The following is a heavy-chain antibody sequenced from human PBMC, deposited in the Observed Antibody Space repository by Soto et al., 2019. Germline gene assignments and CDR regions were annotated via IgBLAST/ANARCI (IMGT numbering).Heavy chain of an antibody. CDR2: ISSTGRTI. J-gene: IGHJ4*02. CDR3: TRSYSSGWEFDY. D-gene: IGHD6-19*01. Sequence: PGGSLRLSCGASGFTFSNYYMSWIRQAPGKGLEWVSCISSTGRTIYYADSVKGRFTVSRDNAQNSLPLKLNSLRVEDTAVYYCTRSYSSGWEFDYWGQGTQVTVSS. V-gene: IGHV3-11*01. CDR1: GFTFSNYY.